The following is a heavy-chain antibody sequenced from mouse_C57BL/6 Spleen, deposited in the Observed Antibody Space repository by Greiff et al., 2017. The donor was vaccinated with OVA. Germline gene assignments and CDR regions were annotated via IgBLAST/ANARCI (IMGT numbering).Heavy chain of an antibody. CDR3: ARDEGTGGPFTY. D-gene: IGHD4-1*01. V-gene: IGHV5-16*01. CDR2: INYDGSST. J-gene: IGHJ3*01. Sequence: EVMLVESEGGLVQPGSSMKLSCTASGFTFSDYYMAWVRQVPEKGLEWVANINYDGSSTYYLDSLKSRFIISRDNAKNILYLQMSSLKSEDTATYYCARDEGTGGPFTYWGQGTLVTVSA. CDR1: GFTFSDYY.